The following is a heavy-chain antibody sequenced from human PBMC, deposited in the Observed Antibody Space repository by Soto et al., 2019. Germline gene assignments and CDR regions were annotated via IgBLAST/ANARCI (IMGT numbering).Heavy chain of an antibody. J-gene: IGHJ5*02. CDR1: GGSISSGGYY. CDR2: IYYSGST. D-gene: IGHD2-2*01. V-gene: IGHV4-31*03. Sequence: QVQLQESGPGLVKPSQTLSLTCTVSGGSISSGGYYWSWIRQHPGKGLEWIGYIYYSGSTYYNPSLKSRVTRSVDRSKNQFSRKLSSVTAADKAVYYCPRRVCSSTSCYAEGWFDPWGQGTLVTVSS. CDR3: PRRVCSSTSCYAEGWFDP.